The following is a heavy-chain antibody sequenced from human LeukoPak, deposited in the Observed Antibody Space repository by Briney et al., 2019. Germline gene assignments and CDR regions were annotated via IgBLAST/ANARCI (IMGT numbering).Heavy chain of an antibody. CDR3: ACDSSGYNYGMDV. CDR2: ISPYNGNT. Sequence: ASVKVSCKASGYTFPTYGINWVRQAPGQGLEWMAWISPYNGNTNYAQNLQGRVTVTTDTSTSTAYMELRSLRSDDTAVYYCACDSSGYNYGMDVWGQGTTVTVSS. J-gene: IGHJ6*02. D-gene: IGHD3-22*01. CDR1: GYTFPTYG. V-gene: IGHV1-18*01.